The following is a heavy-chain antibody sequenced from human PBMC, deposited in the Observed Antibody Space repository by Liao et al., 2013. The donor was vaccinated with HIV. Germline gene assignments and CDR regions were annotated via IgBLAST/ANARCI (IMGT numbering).Heavy chain of an antibody. CDR2: IYYSGST. CDR3: ASGQWDRQYSPSGFLFSYSYYMDV. V-gene: IGHV4-39*07. J-gene: IGHJ6*03. D-gene: IGHD6-6*01. CDR1: GGSISSSSYF. Sequence: QLQLQESGPGLVKPSETLSLTCTVSGGSISSSSYFWGWIRQPPGKGLEWIGSIYYSGSTYYNPSLKSRVTISVDTSKNQFSLKLSSVTAADTAVYYCASGQWDRQYSPSGFLFSYSYYMDVWGKGTTVTVSS.